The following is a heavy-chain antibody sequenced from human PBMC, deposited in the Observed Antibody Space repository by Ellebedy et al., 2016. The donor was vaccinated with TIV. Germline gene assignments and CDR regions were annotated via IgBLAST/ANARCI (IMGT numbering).Heavy chain of an antibody. V-gene: IGHV3-23*01. CDR2: ISGSGGST. D-gene: IGHD6-19*01. J-gene: IGHJ4*02. Sequence: GESLKISCAASGFTFSSYAMSWVRQAPGKGLEWVSAISGSGGSTYYADSVKGRFTISRDNSKNTLYLQMNSLRAEDTAVYYCAAREWLGIDYWGQGTLVTVSS. CDR1: GFTFSSYA. CDR3: AAREWLGIDY.